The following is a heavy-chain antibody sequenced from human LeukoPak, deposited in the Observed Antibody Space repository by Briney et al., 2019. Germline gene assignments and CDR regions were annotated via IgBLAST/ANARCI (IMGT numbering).Heavy chain of an antibody. Sequence: GESLKISCKGSGYSFISYWIGWVRQMPGKGLEWIGIIFPGDSDTRYSPSFQGQVTISADKSIGTAYLQWSSLKASDTAMYYCARNFEYCGGDCYDYWGQGTPVTVPS. V-gene: IGHV5-51*01. J-gene: IGHJ4*02. CDR3: ARNFEYCGGDCYDY. D-gene: IGHD2-21*02. CDR1: GYSFISYW. CDR2: IFPGDSDT.